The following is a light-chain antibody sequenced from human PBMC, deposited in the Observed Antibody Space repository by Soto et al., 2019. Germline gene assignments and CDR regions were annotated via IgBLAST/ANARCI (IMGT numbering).Light chain of an antibody. J-gene: IGKJ2*03. CDR2: AAS. Sequence: DIQMTQSPSSLSASVGDRVTISCRSRQGLRNSLAWYQQKPGKVPKLLIYAASTLQSGVASRFRGCESGTGFTLTIRSLQPDDVETYFCQNYNSDPYSFGQGTKLESK. CDR3: QNYNSDPYS. V-gene: IGKV1-27*01. CDR1: QGLRNS.